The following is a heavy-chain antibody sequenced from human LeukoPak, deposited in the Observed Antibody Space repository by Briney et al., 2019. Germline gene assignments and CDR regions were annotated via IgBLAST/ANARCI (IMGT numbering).Heavy chain of an antibody. D-gene: IGHD1-26*01. V-gene: IGHV1-2*02. CDR2: INPSSGGT. CDR3: ARGAVSGSLFSDY. Sequence: ASVKVSCKASGYTFTGYYIHWVRQAPGQGLEWMGWINPSSGGTNYAQKFQGRVTMTTDTSITTANMELSRLRSDDTAMNYCARGAVSGSLFSDYWGRGTLVTVSS. CDR1: GYTFTGYY. J-gene: IGHJ4*02.